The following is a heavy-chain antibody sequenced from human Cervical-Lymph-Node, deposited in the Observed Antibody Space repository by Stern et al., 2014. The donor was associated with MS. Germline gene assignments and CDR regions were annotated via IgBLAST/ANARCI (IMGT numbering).Heavy chain of an antibody. CDR1: GFTFRPYA. CDR3: VRDVVWYSGSWDPN. D-gene: IGHD6-13*01. V-gene: IGHV3-21*01. Sequence: EVQLVESGGGLVKPGGSLTLSCAASGFTFRPYAMHWVRQAPGKGLEWVSYLSSNRYSKSYADSVRGRFTISRDNAKNSLYLQMNSLRAEDTAVYYCVRDVVWYSGSWDPNWGPGTLVTVSS. J-gene: IGHJ4*02. CDR2: LSSNRYSK.